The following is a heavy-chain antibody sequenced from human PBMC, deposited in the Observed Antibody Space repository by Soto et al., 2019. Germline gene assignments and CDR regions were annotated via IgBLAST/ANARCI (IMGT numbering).Heavy chain of an antibody. D-gene: IGHD6-13*01. Sequence: QVQLQESGPGLVKPSQTLSLTCTVSGGSISSGGYYWSWIRQHPGKGLEWIGYIYYSGSTYYNPSLKSRVTIAVDTSKNQFSLKLSSVAAADTAVYYWARSFGVAAAGPFDYWGQGTLVTVSS. CDR1: GGSISSGGYY. J-gene: IGHJ4*02. CDR2: IYYSGST. CDR3: ARSFGVAAAGPFDY. V-gene: IGHV4-31*03.